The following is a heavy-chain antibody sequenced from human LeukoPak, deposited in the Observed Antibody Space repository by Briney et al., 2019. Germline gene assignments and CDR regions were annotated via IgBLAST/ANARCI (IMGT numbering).Heavy chain of an antibody. CDR1: GFIVSSKH. CDR2: LCPGGIS. V-gene: IGHV3-66*01. D-gene: IGHD6-6*01. Sequence: GGSLRLSCGASGFIVSSKHMTWVRQAPGKGLQWVSVLCPGGISNFADSVKGRFTISRDNTKNSLYLQMNSLRAEDTAVYYCARAPYSSSRSFVCYFDYWGQGTLVTVSS. CDR3: ARAPYSSSRSFVCYFDY. J-gene: IGHJ4*02.